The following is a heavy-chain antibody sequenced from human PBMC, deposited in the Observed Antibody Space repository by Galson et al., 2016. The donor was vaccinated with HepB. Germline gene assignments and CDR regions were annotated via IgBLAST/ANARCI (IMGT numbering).Heavy chain of an antibody. Sequence: SLRLSCAASGFTFSRFWMNWVRQAPGKGLEWVASIKEDGSKTSYVDSVKGRFTIYRDNVENSLYLQMNSLRAEDTAVYYCARYGAEAGWNFQHWGQGTLVTVSS. J-gene: IGHJ1*01. V-gene: IGHV3-7*03. CDR1: GFTFSRFW. CDR3: ARYGAEAGWNFQH. D-gene: IGHD6-19*01. CDR2: IKEDGSKT.